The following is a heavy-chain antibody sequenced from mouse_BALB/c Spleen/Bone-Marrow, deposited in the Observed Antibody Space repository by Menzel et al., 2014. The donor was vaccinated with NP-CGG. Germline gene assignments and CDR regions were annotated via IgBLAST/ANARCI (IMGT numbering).Heavy chain of an antibody. Sequence: VQLVESGAELVKPGASVKLSCKASGYTFTSYWMHWVKQRPGQGLEWIGEINPSNGRADYNEKSRSKATPTVDRSSSTAYMQLSSLTSEDPAVYYCARAGGYDGFAYWGQGTLVTVSA. J-gene: IGHJ3*01. CDR2: INPSNGRA. CDR1: GYTFTSYW. V-gene: IGHV1S81*02. CDR3: ARAGGYDGFAY. D-gene: IGHD2-2*01.